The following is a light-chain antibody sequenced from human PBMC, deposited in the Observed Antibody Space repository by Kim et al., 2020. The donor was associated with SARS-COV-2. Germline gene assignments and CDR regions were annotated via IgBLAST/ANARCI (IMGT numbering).Light chain of an antibody. CDR2: NVN. CDR3: SSYATSTTWV. CDR1: SNDVGADDH. V-gene: IGLV2-14*04. J-gene: IGLJ3*02. Sequence: TITNSCTGSSNDVGADDHVSWYQQHPAKVPKLLSFNVNGRPSGVYSRFSGSKSGNTAYLTISDLQTEDEADYYCSSYATSTTWVFGGGTQLTVL.